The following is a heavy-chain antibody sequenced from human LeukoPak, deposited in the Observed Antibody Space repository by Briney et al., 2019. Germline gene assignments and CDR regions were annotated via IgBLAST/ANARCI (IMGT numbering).Heavy chain of an antibody. CDR1: GFTFSSYW. J-gene: IGHJ6*03. CDR3: ARANSRYYYYYYMDV. Sequence: GGSLRLSCAASGFTFSSYWMSWVRQAPGKGLEWVANIKQDGSEKYYVDSVKGRFTISRDNAKNSLYLQMNSLRAEDTAVYYCARANSRYYYYYYMDVWGKGTTVTVSS. CDR2: IKQDGSEK. D-gene: IGHD1-1*01. V-gene: IGHV3-7*01.